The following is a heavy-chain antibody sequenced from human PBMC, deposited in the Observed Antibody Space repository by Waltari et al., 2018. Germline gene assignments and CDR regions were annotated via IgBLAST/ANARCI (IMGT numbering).Heavy chain of an antibody. CDR1: RFTFDDYG. CDR2: IDWNGGST. Sequence: EVQLVESGGGVVRPGGSLRLSCAASRFTFDDYGMSWVRQAQGKGLEWVSGIDWNGGSTAYADSVKGRFTISRDNAKNSLYLQMNSLRAEDTALYYCARGYSSGWYWACDYWGQGTLVTVSS. V-gene: IGHV3-20*04. J-gene: IGHJ4*02. D-gene: IGHD6-19*01. CDR3: ARGYSSGWYWACDY.